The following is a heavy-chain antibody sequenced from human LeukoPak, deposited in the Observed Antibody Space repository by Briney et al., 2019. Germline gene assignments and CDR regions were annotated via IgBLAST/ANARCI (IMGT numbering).Heavy chain of an antibody. Sequence: SETLCLTCTVSGGSISSSSYYWGWIRQPPGKGLEWIGSIYYSGSTYYNPSLKSRVTISVDTSKNQFSLKLSSVTAADTAVYYCASPGIAAAGTNYWGQGTLVTVSS. V-gene: IGHV4-39*01. CDR1: GGSISSSSYY. D-gene: IGHD6-13*01. CDR2: IYYSGST. CDR3: ASPGIAAAGTNY. J-gene: IGHJ4*02.